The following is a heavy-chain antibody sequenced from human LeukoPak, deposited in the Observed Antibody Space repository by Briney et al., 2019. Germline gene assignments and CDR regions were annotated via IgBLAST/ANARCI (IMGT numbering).Heavy chain of an antibody. V-gene: IGHV4-59*01. D-gene: IGHD6-13*01. J-gene: IGHJ3*02. CDR3: ARRIAAADSFDI. CDR2: INYSGST. Sequence: SETLSLTCTVSGGSISSNYWSWIRQPPGKGLEWIAYINYSGSTNYNSSLKSRVTISVDTSKNQFSLKLTSVTAADTAFYYCARRIAAADSFDIWGQGRMVTVSS. CDR1: GGSISSNY.